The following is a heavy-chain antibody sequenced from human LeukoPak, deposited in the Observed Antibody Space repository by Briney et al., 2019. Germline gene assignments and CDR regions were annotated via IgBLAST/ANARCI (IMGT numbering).Heavy chain of an antibody. V-gene: IGHV3-23*01. Sequence: PGGSLRFSCAASGFTFSSYAMSWVRQAPGKGLEWVSAISGSGGSTYYADSVKGRFTISRDNSKDTLYLQMNSLRAEDTAVYYCATDTYYYDSSGLCCDYWGQGTLVTVSS. D-gene: IGHD3-22*01. J-gene: IGHJ4*02. CDR2: ISGSGGST. CDR1: GFTFSSYA. CDR3: ATDTYYYDSSGLCCDY.